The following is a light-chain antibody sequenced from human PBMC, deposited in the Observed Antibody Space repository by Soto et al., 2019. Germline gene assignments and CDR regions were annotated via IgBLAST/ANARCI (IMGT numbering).Light chain of an antibody. Sequence: DIVLTQSPATLSLSPGERATLSCRASQSVSSYLAWYQQKPGQAPRLLIYDASNRATGIPARFSGSGSGTDFTLTLGSLEPEDFAVYYCQQRSDWPLTFGGGTKVEI. J-gene: IGKJ4*01. CDR2: DAS. V-gene: IGKV3-11*01. CDR1: QSVSSY. CDR3: QQRSDWPLT.